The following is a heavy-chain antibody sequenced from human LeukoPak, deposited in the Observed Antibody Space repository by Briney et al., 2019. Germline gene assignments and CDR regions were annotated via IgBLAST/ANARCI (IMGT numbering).Heavy chain of an antibody. Sequence: SETLSLTCTVSGGSVSSGSYYWNWIRQPPGKGLEWIGYIYYSGSTNYNPSLKSRVTISVDTSKNQFSLKLRSVTAADTAVYYCARGGSRQISSSDFDSWGQGTLVTVSS. CDR3: ARGGSRQISSSDFDS. D-gene: IGHD3-16*01. CDR2: IYYSGST. CDR1: GGSVSSGSYY. V-gene: IGHV4-61*01. J-gene: IGHJ4*02.